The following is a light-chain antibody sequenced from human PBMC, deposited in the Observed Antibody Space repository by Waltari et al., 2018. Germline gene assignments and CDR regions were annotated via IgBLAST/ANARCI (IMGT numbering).Light chain of an antibody. J-gene: IGKJ2*01. V-gene: IGKV4-1*01. CDR1: QSVLYSSNHKNY. CDR3: QQYYSTPPT. CDR2: WAS. Sequence: DIVMTQSPDSLAVSLGERATINCKSSQSVLYSSNHKNYLAWYQQKPGLTPKLLIYWASTRESGVPDRFSGSGSGSDVTLTLSSLQAEDVAVYYCQQYYSTPPTFGQGTKLEIK.